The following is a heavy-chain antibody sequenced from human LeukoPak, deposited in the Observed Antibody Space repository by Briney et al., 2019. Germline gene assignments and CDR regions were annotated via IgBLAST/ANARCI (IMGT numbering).Heavy chain of an antibody. D-gene: IGHD3-22*01. V-gene: IGHV4-59*01. CDR2: IFYSGST. CDR3: ERYYYDSIKARYYYYMDV. CDR1: GDSIRSYY. Sequence: SETLSLTCTVPGDSIRSYYWSCIRQPPGKGLEWMGYIFYSGSTNYNPSPKSRVTISVATSKNKFSLQLSSVTAADAAVYYCERYYYDSIKARYYYYMDVWGKGTTVTISS. J-gene: IGHJ6*03.